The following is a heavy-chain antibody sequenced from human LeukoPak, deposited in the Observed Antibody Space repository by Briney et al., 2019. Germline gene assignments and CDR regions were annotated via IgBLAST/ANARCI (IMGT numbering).Heavy chain of an antibody. J-gene: IGHJ4*02. Sequence: SVKVSCKASGGTFSSYAISWVRQAPGQGLEWMGGIIPIFGTANYAQKLQGRVTITADESTSTAYMELSSLRSEDTAVYYCARSPEMVTGIQFLFALDYWGQGTLVTVSS. CDR2: IIPIFGTA. V-gene: IGHV1-69*01. D-gene: IGHD2-21*02. CDR3: ARSPEMVTGIQFLFALDY. CDR1: GGTFSSYA.